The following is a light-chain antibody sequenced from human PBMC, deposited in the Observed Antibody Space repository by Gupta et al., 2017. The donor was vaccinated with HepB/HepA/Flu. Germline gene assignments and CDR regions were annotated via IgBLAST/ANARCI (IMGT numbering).Light chain of an antibody. CDR3: CPYEGRSSLV. CDR2: EVS. V-gene: IGLV2-23*02. Sequence: QSALTQPASLSGSPGQSIIISCTGTSSEVGSYNLVSWYQQRPGKAPKLMNYEVSKRPSGVSNRFCCTKCGKTAFLIISGLQAEEEDYYYRCPYEGRSSLVFGGGTKLTVL. J-gene: IGLJ2*01. CDR1: SSEVGSYNL.